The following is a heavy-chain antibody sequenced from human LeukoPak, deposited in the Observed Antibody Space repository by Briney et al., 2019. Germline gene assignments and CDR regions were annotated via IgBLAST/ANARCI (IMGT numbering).Heavy chain of an antibody. J-gene: IGHJ3*02. CDR2: IIPIFGKS. D-gene: IGHD3-3*01. CDR1: AGTFNTYA. Sequence: SVKVSCKASAGTFNTYAISWVRQAPGQGLEWMGGIIPIFGKSNYAQRFQGRLTISADESTSTAYMDLSSLRSEDTAVYYCARTVDFWSGYTYAFDMWGQGTTVIVSS. V-gene: IGHV1-69*13. CDR3: ARTVDFWSGYTYAFDM.